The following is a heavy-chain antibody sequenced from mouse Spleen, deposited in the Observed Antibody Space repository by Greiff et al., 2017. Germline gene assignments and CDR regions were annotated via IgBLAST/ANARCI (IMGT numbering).Heavy chain of an antibody. CDR1: GFTFSSYT. D-gene: IGHD2-12*01. V-gene: IGHV5-9*04. Sequence: EVKVEESGGGLVKPGGSLKLSCAASGFTFSSYTMSWVRQTPAKRLEWVATISSGGGNTYYPDSVKGRFTISRDNARNTLYLQMSSLRSEDTAMYYCARHKSSYYSYDWFAYWGQGTLVTVSA. CDR3: ARHKSSYYSYDWFAY. J-gene: IGHJ3*01. CDR2: ISSGGGNT.